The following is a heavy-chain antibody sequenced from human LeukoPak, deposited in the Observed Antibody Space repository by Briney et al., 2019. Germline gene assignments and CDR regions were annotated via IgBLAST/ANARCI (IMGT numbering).Heavy chain of an antibody. D-gene: IGHD3-16*01. CDR1: GGSISSNY. V-gene: IGHV4-59*01. Sequence: SETLSLTCTVSGGSISSNYGSWIRQPPGKGLEWIGYIYYSGSTNYNPSLKSRVTISVDTSKNQFSLKLSSMTAADTAVYYCARGSSWGYYFDYWGQGTLVTVSS. CDR3: ARGSSWGYYFDY. CDR2: IYYSGST. J-gene: IGHJ4*02.